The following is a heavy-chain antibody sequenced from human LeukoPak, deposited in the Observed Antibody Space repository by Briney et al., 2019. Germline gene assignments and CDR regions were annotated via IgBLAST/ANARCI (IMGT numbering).Heavy chain of an antibody. CDR3: AKEPQQVGVSWLQLFSFCF. D-gene: IGHD3-10*01. CDR1: GGSISSYY. V-gene: IGHV4-4*07. Sequence: TSETLSLTCTVSGGSISSYYWSWIRQPAGKGLEWIGRIYTSGSTNYNPSLKSRVTMSVDTSKNQFSLKLSSVTAAETAVYYCAKEPQQVGVSWLQLFSFCFLGQRTIVTVS. CDR2: IYTSGST. J-gene: IGHJ3*01.